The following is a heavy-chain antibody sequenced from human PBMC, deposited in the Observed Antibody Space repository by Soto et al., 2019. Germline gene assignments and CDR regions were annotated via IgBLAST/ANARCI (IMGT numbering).Heavy chain of an antibody. CDR2: INHSGST. V-gene: IGHV4-34*01. D-gene: IGHD5-18*01. J-gene: IGHJ6*02. Sequence: SETLSLTCAVYCGSFSGYYWSWIRQPPGKGLEWIGEINHSGSTNYNPSLKSRVTISVDTSKNQFSLKLSSVTAADTAVYYCARAGTGIQLWLPEYYYYGMDVWGQGTTVTVSS. CDR1: CGSFSGYY. CDR3: ARAGTGIQLWLPEYYYYGMDV.